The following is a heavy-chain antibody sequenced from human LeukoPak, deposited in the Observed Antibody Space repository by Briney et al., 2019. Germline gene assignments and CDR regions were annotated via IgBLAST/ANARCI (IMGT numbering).Heavy chain of an antibody. V-gene: IGHV3-23*01. J-gene: IGHJ3*02. D-gene: IGHD5-18*01. Sequence: PGGSLRLSCAASGFTFSTFAMVWVRQPPGKGLEWVSSIFPSGGEIHYADSVRGRFTISRDNSKSTLSLQMNSLRAEDTAVYYCARARSSYGYGDAFDIWGQGTMVTVSS. CDR1: GFTFSTFA. CDR2: IFPSGGEI. CDR3: ARARSSYGYGDAFDI.